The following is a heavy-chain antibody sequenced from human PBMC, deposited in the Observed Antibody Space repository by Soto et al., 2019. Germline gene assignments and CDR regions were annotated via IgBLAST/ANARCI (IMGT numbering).Heavy chain of an antibody. D-gene: IGHD6-19*01. CDR3: ARESAVAGTDY. Sequence: PSETLSLTCTVSGGSISSSGFYWSWIRQLPGKGLEWIGYIYYSGSTYYKPSLKGRVTISLDTPKNQFSLNLTSVTAADTAVYYCARESAVAGTDYWGQGTLVTVSS. CDR1: GGSISSSGFY. V-gene: IGHV4-31*03. CDR2: IYYSGST. J-gene: IGHJ4*02.